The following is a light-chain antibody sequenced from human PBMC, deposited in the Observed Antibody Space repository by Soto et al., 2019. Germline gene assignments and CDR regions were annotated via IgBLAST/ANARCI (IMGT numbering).Light chain of an antibody. V-gene: IGLV2-11*01. J-gene: IGLJ3*02. CDR2: YVS. Sequence: QSVLTQPRSVSGSPGQSVTISCTGTSSDVVSWYQQHPGKAPKLIIYYVSQRPSGVPDRFSASKSGNTASLTISGLQAEDEDDYYCCSSAGGFTGVFGGGTKVTVL. CDR3: CSSAGGFTGV. CDR1: SSDVV.